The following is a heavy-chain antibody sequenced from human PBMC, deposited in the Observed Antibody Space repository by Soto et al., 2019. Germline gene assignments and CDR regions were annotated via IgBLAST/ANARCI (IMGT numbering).Heavy chain of an antibody. CDR3: ARNGDCTSGICYVGWFDP. Sequence: QVQLQESGPGLVEPSGTLSLTCGVSGGSMRNVDWWSWVRQTPGKGLEWIGEISHYGNTNYNPSQKNRVTMSIDTSKNQFSLKVRSLTAADTAMYYCARNGDCTSGICYVGWFDPWGQGTLVSVSS. CDR2: ISHYGNT. CDR1: GGSMRNVDW. V-gene: IGHV4-4*02. J-gene: IGHJ5*02. D-gene: IGHD2-2*01.